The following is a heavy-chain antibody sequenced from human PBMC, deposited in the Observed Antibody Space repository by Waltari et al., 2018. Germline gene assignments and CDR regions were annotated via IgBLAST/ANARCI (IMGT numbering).Heavy chain of an antibody. CDR2: ISSGSSTI. J-gene: IGHJ4*02. Sequence: EVQLVESGGGLVQPGGSLRLSCAASGFTFSTSSMTWVRQAPGKGLEWVSYISSGSSTIYYADSVKGRFTISRENAKNSLYLQMNSLRAEDTAVYYCARDGVGGAANDYWGQGTLVTVSS. V-gene: IGHV3-48*04. CDR1: GFTFSTSS. CDR3: ARDGVGGAANDY. D-gene: IGHD3-16*01.